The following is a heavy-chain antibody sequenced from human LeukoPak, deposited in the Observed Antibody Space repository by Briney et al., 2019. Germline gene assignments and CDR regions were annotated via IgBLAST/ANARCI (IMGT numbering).Heavy chain of an antibody. J-gene: IGHJ4*02. Sequence: GGSLRLSCAASGFTFNAYPMNWVRQAPGKGLEWISYITHNSDSVYYADSVKGRFAISRDNAKNSLYLQMNSLRAEDTDMYYCVNGHAWALDFWGQGALVTVSS. V-gene: IGHV3-48*01. D-gene: IGHD2-8*01. CDR1: GFTFNAYP. CDR2: ITHNSDSV. CDR3: VNGHAWALDF.